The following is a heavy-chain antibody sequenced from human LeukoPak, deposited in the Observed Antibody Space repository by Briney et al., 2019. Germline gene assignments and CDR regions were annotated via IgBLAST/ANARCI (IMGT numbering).Heavy chain of an antibody. D-gene: IGHD3-9*01. CDR2: ITASSGTT. CDR1: GFTFRSFG. V-gene: IGHV3-23*01. J-gene: IGHJ4*02. CDR3: AKDLNGYYKAIDY. Sequence: GGSLRLSCAASGFTFRSFGMTWVRQAPGKGLEWVSGITASSGTTYYADSVKGRFTISRDNSKNTLHLQMNSLRAEDTAVYFCAKDLNGYYKAIDYWGQGTLVTVSS.